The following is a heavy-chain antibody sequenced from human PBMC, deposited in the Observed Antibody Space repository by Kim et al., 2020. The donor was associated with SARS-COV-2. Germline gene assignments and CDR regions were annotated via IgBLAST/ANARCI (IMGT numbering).Heavy chain of an antibody. J-gene: IGHJ3*02. CDR3: ARVRGIAAAGYTAFDI. CDR1: GFTFSSYA. V-gene: IGHV3-30*04. Sequence: GGSLRLSCAASGFTFSSYAMHWVRQAPGKGLEWVAVISYDGSNKYYADSVKGRFTISRDNSKNTLYLQMNSLRAEDTAVYYCARVRGIAAAGYTAFDIWGQGTMVTVSS. CDR2: ISYDGSNK. D-gene: IGHD6-13*01.